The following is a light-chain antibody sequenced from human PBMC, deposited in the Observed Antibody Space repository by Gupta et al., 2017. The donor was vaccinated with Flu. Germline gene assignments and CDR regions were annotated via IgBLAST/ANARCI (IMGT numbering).Light chain of an antibody. V-gene: IGKV3-15*01. CDR3: QHYHNWPIT. CDR1: QSISNH. CDR2: GAS. J-gene: IGKJ4*01. Sequence: VLIHSPATLSVSPGERATLSCRASQSISNHLAWYQQKPGQSPRLLIYGASTRATGFPARFSGSGSGTEFTLTISSLQSEDFAVYYCQHYHNWPITFGGGTKVEI.